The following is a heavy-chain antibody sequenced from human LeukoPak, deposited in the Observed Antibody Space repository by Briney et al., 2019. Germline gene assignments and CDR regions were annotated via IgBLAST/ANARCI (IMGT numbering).Heavy chain of an antibody. J-gene: IGHJ4*02. Sequence: SETLSLTCAVSGYSLNSGYYWGWFRQPPGKGLEWIGNIYHSGSTYYNPSLKSRVTISVDTPKNQFSLKLSSVTAADTAVYYCARVLEDYVWGRTLYYFDYWGQGTLVTASS. CDR2: IYHSGST. D-gene: IGHD3-16*01. CDR1: GYSLNSGYY. V-gene: IGHV4-38-2*01. CDR3: ARVLEDYVWGRTLYYFDY.